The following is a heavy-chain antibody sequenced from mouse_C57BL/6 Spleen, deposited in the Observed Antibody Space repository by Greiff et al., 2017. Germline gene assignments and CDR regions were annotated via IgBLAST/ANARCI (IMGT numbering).Heavy chain of an antibody. D-gene: IGHD3-1*01. CDR3: ARSGGAMDY. Sequence: QVQLKQPGAELVMPGASVKLSCKASGYTFTSYWMHWVKQRPGQGLEWIGEIDPSDSYTNYNQKFKGKSTLTVDKSSSTAYMQLSSLTSEDSAVYYCARSGGAMDYWGQGTSVTVSS. V-gene: IGHV1-69*01. J-gene: IGHJ4*01. CDR2: IDPSDSYT. CDR1: GYTFTSYW.